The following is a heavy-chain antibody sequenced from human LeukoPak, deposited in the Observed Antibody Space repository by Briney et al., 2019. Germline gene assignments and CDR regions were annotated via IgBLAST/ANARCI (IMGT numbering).Heavy chain of an antibody. CDR1: GFIFSSYE. CDR2: INSGGSSI. CDR3: VRDQGTWEYDF. D-gene: IGHD1-1*01. V-gene: IGHV3-48*03. J-gene: IGHJ4*02. Sequence: PGGSLRLSCAASGFIFSSYEVNWVRQAPGKGLEWVSYINSGGSSIYYAVSVRGRFTISRDNAKNSLYLQMNTLRAEDTAVYYCVRDQGTWEYDFWGQGTLVTVSS.